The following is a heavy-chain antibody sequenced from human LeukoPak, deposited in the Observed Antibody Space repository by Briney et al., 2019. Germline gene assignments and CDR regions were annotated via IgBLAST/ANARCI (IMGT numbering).Heavy chain of an antibody. Sequence: SVKVSCKASGGTFSSYAISWVRQAPGQGLEWMGGIIPIFGTASYAQKFQGRVTITADESTSTAYMELSSLRSEDTAVYYCARGIAVAGTGVYYFDYWGQGTLVTVSS. CDR3: ARGIAVAGTGVYYFDY. D-gene: IGHD6-19*01. J-gene: IGHJ4*02. V-gene: IGHV1-69*13. CDR2: IIPIFGTA. CDR1: GGTFSSYA.